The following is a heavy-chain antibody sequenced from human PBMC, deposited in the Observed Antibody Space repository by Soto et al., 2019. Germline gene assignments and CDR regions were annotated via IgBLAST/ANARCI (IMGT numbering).Heavy chain of an antibody. CDR2: IDYYGST. J-gene: IGHJ4*02. CDR3: ARYNAASGTYYFEY. D-gene: IGHD6-13*01. CDR1: GGSISGYY. V-gene: IGHV4-59*01. Sequence: TSETLSLTCTVSGGSISGYYWSWIRQPPGKRLEWIGYIDYYGSTNYNPSLKSRVTISVDTSKKQFSLNLGSVTAADTAIYYCARYNAASGTYYFEYWGQGALVTVSS.